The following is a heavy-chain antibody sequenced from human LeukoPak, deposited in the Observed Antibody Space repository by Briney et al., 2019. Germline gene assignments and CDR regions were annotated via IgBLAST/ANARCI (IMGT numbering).Heavy chain of an antibody. V-gene: IGHV4-4*07. Sequence: SETLSLTCSVSGGSISTFYWSWIRQPAGKGLEWIGRIYTGGTTNYNPSFKSRVTISLDKSKNQFSLKLRSVTAADTAVYYCAGEPVLRNSYTNYFDYWDHGTLVTVSS. CDR2: IYTGGTT. CDR3: AGEPVLRNSYTNYFDY. J-gene: IGHJ4*01. D-gene: IGHD2-2*02. CDR1: GGSISTFY.